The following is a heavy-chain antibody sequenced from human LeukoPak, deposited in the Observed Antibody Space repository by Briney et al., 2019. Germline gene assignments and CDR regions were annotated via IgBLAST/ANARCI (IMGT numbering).Heavy chain of an antibody. J-gene: IGHJ6*02. D-gene: IGHD6-25*01. V-gene: IGHV3-74*01. CDR3: SRERVGSDYYGLDV. Sequence: GGSLRLSCAASGFTFSTYWVHWVRQAPGKGLAWVSRINTDGSSTAYAASVKGRFTISRDNAKNIVYLQMNSLRAEDTALYFCSRERVGSDYYGLDVWGQGTTVSVSS. CDR2: INTDGSST. CDR1: GFTFSTYW.